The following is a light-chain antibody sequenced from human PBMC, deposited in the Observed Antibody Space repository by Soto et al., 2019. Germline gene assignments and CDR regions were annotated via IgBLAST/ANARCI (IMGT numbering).Light chain of an antibody. V-gene: IGLV2-18*02. CDR2: EVS. CDR3: TSFTTSKTYI. J-gene: IGLJ1*01. Sequence: ALTQPPSVSGSPGQSVTISCTGTSSDIGSYDRVSWYQQPPGTAPRLMIYEVSNRPSGVPDRFSGSKSGNTASLTISGLQPEDEPDYYCTSFTTSKTYIFVTGTKVTVL. CDR1: SSDIGSYDR.